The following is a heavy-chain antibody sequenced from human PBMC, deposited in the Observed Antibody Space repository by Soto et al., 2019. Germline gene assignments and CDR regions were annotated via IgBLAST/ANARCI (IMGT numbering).Heavy chain of an antibody. Sequence: QVHLVQSGAEVKEPGASVKVYYKASGYTFTSYGITWVRQAPGQGLEWMGWISAHNGNTDYAQKLQGRVIVTRDTSTSTPYMELRSLISDDTAVYYCARGRYGDYWGQGALVTVSP. CDR3: ARGRYGDY. V-gene: IGHV1-18*01. CDR2: ISAHNGNT. D-gene: IGHD1-1*01. J-gene: IGHJ4*02. CDR1: GYTFTSYG.